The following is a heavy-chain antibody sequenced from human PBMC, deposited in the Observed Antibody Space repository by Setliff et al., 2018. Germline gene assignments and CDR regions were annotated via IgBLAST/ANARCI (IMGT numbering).Heavy chain of an antibody. Sequence: LRLSCVASGFTFSNYAMAWVRQAPGKGLEWVSAISGSGDSTYYADSVKGRFTISRDNSKNSLYLQMNSLRAEDTAVYYCARALGYCSGGSCLWAVYWGQGTLVTVS. CDR1: GFTFSNYA. D-gene: IGHD2-15*01. CDR2: ISGSGDST. J-gene: IGHJ4*02. CDR3: ARALGYCSGGSCLWAVY. V-gene: IGHV3-23*01.